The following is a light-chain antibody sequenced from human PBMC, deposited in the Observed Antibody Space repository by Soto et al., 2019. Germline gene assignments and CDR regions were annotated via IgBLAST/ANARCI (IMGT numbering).Light chain of an antibody. V-gene: IGKV1-5*01. Sequence: DIQLTQTPSTLSASIGDXVTITCRASQSLSGWLAWYQQTPGKAPKLLISDAFRLESGVPSRFRGSGSGTEFSLTISSLQPGDSATFYCQQYASYPWTFGRGTKVDIK. CDR3: QQYASYPWT. CDR2: DAF. J-gene: IGKJ1*01. CDR1: QSLSGW.